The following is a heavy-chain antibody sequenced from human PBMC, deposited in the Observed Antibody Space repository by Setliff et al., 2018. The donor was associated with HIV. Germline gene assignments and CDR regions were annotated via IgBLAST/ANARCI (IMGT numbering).Heavy chain of an antibody. V-gene: IGHV4-4*02. D-gene: IGHD3-10*01. Sequence: SETLSLTCAVSGGSVSSSNWWSWVRQHPGKGLEWIGEIYHSGSTNYNPSLKSRVTIAVDESNNHFSLKLSSVTAADTALYYCARDLAWPGYFDYWGQGTLVTVSS. CDR3: ARDLAWPGYFDY. J-gene: IGHJ4*02. CDR1: GGSVSSSNW. CDR2: IYHSGST.